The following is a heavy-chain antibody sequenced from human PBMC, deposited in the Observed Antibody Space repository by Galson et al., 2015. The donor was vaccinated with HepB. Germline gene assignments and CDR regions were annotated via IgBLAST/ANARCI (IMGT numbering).Heavy chain of an antibody. J-gene: IGHJ4*02. V-gene: IGHV1-2*02. CDR1: GYTFTGYY. CDR2: INPNSGGT. CDR3: ARDGSTRGYYDYVWGSPRPSFDY. D-gene: IGHD3-16*01. Sequence: SVKVSCKASGYTFTGYYMHWVRQAPGQGLEWMGWINPNSGGTNYAQKFQGRVTMTRDTSISTAYMELSRLRSDDTAVYYCARDGSTRGYYDYVWGSPRPSFDYWGQGTLVTVSS.